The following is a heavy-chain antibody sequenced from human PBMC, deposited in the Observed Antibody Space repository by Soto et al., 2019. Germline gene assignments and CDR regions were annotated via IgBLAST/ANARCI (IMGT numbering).Heavy chain of an antibody. Sequence: PXGSLTLSCSASGFTFSDYYMSWVRQAPGKGLAWVSAIGTDGNTYYANSVKGRFTISRDNSRTTLYLQMNSLRVEDTALYYCVRKYPGTRPFDSSGQGTLVTVSS. CDR2: IGTDGNT. D-gene: IGHD2-2*02. J-gene: IGHJ4*01. CDR1: GFTFSDYY. V-gene: IGHV3-53*01. CDR3: VRKYPGTRPFDS.